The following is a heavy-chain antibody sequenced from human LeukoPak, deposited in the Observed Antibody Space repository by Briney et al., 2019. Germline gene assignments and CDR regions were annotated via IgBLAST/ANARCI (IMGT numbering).Heavy chain of an antibody. CDR1: GFTFSSYA. CDR2: INHSGST. J-gene: IGHJ4*02. Sequence: PGGFLRLSCAASGFTFSSYAMRWVRQAPGKGLEWIGKINHSGSTNYRPSLKSRVTISIDTSKNQFSLKLKSMTAADTAVYYCARGEGARDGYNYEGPFYFDYWGQGTLVTVSS. V-gene: IGHV4-34*01. CDR3: ARGEGARDGYNYEGPFYFDY. D-gene: IGHD5-24*01.